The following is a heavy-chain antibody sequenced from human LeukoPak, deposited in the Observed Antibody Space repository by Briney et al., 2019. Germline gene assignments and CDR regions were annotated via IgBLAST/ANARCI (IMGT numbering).Heavy chain of an antibody. V-gene: IGHV4-59*01. Sequence: SETLSLTCTVSGGSISSYYWSWIRQPPGKGLEWIGYIYYSGSTNYNPSLEGRVTISVDTSKNQFSLKLSSVTAADTAVYYCAREKTRGSSSWLDYWGQGTLVTVSS. CDR2: IYYSGST. J-gene: IGHJ4*02. CDR3: AREKTRGSSSWLDY. CDR1: GGSISSYY. D-gene: IGHD6-13*01.